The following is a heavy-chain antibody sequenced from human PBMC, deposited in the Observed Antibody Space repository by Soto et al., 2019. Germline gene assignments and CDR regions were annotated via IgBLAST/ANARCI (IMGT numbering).Heavy chain of an antibody. CDR1: GFTFSSYA. V-gene: IGHV3-23*01. Sequence: EVQLLESGGGLVQPGGSLRLSCAASGFTFSSYAMSWVRQAPGKGLEWASAISGSGGSTYYADSVKGRFTISRDNSKNTLYLQMNSLRAEDTAVYYCATPGGSYYSPLDYWGQGTLVTVSS. J-gene: IGHJ4*02. CDR3: ATPGGSYYSPLDY. CDR2: ISGSGGST. D-gene: IGHD1-26*01.